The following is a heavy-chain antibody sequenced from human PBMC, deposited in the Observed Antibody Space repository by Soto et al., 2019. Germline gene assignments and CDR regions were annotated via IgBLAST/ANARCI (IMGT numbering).Heavy chain of an antibody. D-gene: IGHD6-6*01. CDR3: ARGGDTSSSSYYYYGMDV. CDR1: GGSVSSGSYY. Sequence: SETLSLTCTVSGGSVSSGSYYWSWIRQPPGKGLEWIGYIYNSGSTNYNPSLKSRVTISVDTSKNQFSLKLSSVTAADTAVYFCARGGDTSSSSYYYYGMDVWGQGTTVTVSS. J-gene: IGHJ6*02. V-gene: IGHV4-61*01. CDR2: IYNSGST.